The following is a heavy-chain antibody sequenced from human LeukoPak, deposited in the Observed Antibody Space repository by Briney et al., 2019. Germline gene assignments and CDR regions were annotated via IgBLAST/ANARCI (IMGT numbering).Heavy chain of an antibody. CDR1: GFTFSSYA. CDR2: ISSNGGST. CDR3: ARAPRFLEWFLDY. J-gene: IGHJ4*02. V-gene: IGHV3-64*04. D-gene: IGHD3-3*01. Sequence: PGGSLRLSCSASGFTFSSYAMHWVRQAPGKGLEYVSAISSNGGSTYYADSVKGRFTISRDNSKNTLYLQMNSLRAEDTAVYYCARAPRFLEWFLDYWGQGTLVTVSS.